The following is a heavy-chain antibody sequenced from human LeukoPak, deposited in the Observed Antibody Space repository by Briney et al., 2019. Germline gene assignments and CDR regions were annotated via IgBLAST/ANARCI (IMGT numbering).Heavy chain of an antibody. CDR3: AKDIRGGSFYSFDY. CDR1: GFTFDDYA. Sequence: GGSLRLSGAASGFTFDDYAMHWVRQGPGKGLEGVSGITWNSGIIGYADSVKGRFTISRDNAKNSLYLQMNSLRAEDTALYYCAKDIRGGSFYSFDYWGQGTLVTVPS. D-gene: IGHD2-15*01. CDR2: ITWNSGII. J-gene: IGHJ4*02. V-gene: IGHV3-9*01.